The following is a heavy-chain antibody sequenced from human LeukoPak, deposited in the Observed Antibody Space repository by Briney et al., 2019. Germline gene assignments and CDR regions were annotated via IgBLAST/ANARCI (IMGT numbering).Heavy chain of an antibody. CDR2: IYYSGST. J-gene: IGHJ3*02. CDR3: ALGLELRFLEWLSPVDAFDI. Sequence: SETLSLTCTVSGGSISSYYWGWIRQPPGKGLEWIGSIYYSGSTYYNPSLKSRVTISVDTSKNQFSLKLSSVTAADTAVYYCALGLELRFLEWLSPVDAFDIWGQGTMVTVSS. CDR1: GGSISSYY. D-gene: IGHD3-3*01. V-gene: IGHV4-39*01.